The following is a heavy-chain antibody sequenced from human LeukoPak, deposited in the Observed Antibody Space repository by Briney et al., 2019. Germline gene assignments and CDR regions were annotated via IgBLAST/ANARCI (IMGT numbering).Heavy chain of an antibody. CDR1: GGSFSGYY. Sequence: NSSETLSLTCAVYGGSFSGYYWSWIRQPPGKGLEWIGEINHSGSTNYNPSLKSRVTISVDTSKNQFSLKLSSVTAADTAVYYCARLPPYYDFWSGYYIPFDYWGQGTLVTVSS. D-gene: IGHD3-3*01. J-gene: IGHJ4*02. V-gene: IGHV4-34*01. CDR2: INHSGST. CDR3: ARLPPYYDFWSGYYIPFDY.